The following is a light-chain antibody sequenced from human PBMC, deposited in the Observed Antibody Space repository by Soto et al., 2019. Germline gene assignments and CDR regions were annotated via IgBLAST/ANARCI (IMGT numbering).Light chain of an antibody. CDR2: DAP. CDR1: QRVSSY. V-gene: IGKV3-11*01. Sequence: EFVLTQSPATLSLSPGERATRSCRASQRVSSYLAWYHQKPGQAPRVLIYDAPNRATGIPARFSGTGSGTDFTLTINNLEAEDFVEYYCQQYGSTPITFGQGTRLEIK. CDR3: QQYGSTPIT. J-gene: IGKJ5*01.